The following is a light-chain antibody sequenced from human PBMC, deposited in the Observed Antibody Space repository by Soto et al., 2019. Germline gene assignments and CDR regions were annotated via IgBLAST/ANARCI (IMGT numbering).Light chain of an antibody. CDR2: DAS. V-gene: IGKV3-11*01. J-gene: IGKJ4*01. Sequence: IVLPQYPATLSLSPGERATLSCRASQSISDFLAWYQQKPGQAPRLLIYDASKRATDIPDRFIGSGSGTDFTLTISSLEPEDFAVYYCHQRSNWPPFTFGGGGKADIK. CDR1: QSISDF. CDR3: HQRSNWPPFT.